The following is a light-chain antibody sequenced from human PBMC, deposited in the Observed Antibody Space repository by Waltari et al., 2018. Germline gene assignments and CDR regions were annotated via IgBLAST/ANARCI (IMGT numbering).Light chain of an antibody. CDR2: AAS. CDR3: QQSFSSLN. CDR1: QSIDTY. J-gene: IGKJ4*01. V-gene: IGKV1-39*01. Sequence: IQMTQSPSSLSASVGARVTITCRASQSIDTYLNWYQQKPGKAPKLLIYAASALQSGVPSRFSGSGSGTDFTLTISSLQPEDFATYYCQQSFSSLNFGGGTKVEIK.